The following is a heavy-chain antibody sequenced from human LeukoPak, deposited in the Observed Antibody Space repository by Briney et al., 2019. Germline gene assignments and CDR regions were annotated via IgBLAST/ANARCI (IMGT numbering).Heavy chain of an antibody. J-gene: IGHJ1*01. V-gene: IGHV4-61*08. CDR2: IYYSGST. CDR3: ARSMGVLRLDGLSYYDSPNLFQH. D-gene: IGHD3-22*01. CDR1: GGSISSGGHY. Sequence: SETLSLTCTVSGGSISSGGHYWSWIRQHPGKGLEWIGYIYYSGSTNYNPSLKSRVTISVDTSKNQFSLKLSSVTASDTAVYYCARSMGVLRLDGLSYYDSPNLFQHWGQGTLVTVSS.